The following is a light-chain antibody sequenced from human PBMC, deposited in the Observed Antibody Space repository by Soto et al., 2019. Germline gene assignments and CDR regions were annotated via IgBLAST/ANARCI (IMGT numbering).Light chain of an antibody. Sequence: EIVLTQSPATLSLSPGERATLSCRASQSVGTYLAWYQHNPGQAPRLLIYDASNRATGIPARFSGSGSRTDFTLTTSSPEPEDFAVYYCQQRYNWPNTFGQGTKLEIK. CDR2: DAS. J-gene: IGKJ2*01. V-gene: IGKV3-11*01. CDR1: QSVGTY. CDR3: QQRYNWPNT.